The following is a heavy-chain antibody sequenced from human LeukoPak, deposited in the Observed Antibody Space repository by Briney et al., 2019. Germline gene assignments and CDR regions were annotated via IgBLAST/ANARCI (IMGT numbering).Heavy chain of an antibody. D-gene: IGHD5-24*01. CDR2: ISYDGSNK. CDR1: GFTFSSYA. V-gene: IGHV3-30-3*01. J-gene: IGHJ4*02. Sequence: GGSLRLSCAASGFTFSSYAMHWVRQAPGKGLEWVAVISYDGSNKYYADSVKGRFTVSRDNSKNTLYLQMNSLRAEDTAVYYCAKEERQGFDYWGQGTLVTVSS. CDR3: AKEERQGFDY.